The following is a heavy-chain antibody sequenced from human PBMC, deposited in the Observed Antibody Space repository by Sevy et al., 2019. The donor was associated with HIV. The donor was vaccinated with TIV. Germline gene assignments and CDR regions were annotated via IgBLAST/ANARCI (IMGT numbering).Heavy chain of an antibody. V-gene: IGHV1-18*01. CDR3: ARDSVLELTTNDAFDI. Sequence: ASVKVSCKASGYTFTSYGISWVRQAPGQGLEWMGWISAYNGNTNYAQKLQGRVTMTTDTSTSTAYMELRSLRSDDTAVYYCARDSVLELTTNDAFDIWGQGTMVTVSS. CDR1: GYTFTSYG. J-gene: IGHJ3*02. CDR2: ISAYNGNT. D-gene: IGHD1-7*01.